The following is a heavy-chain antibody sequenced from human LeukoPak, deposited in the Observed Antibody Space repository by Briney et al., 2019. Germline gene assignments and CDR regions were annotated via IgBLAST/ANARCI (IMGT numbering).Heavy chain of an antibody. J-gene: IGHJ4*02. V-gene: IGHV4-39*02. Sequence: SESLSLTCTVSGCSISSSRYYWGWMRQPPGKGLEWFGSIYYSGSTYYNPSLKSRITIFIDTSKNHFSLKLSSVSAADTAVYYCARLGAGPTYYDFWSGYSSFYFDYWGQGTLVTVSS. CDR3: ARLGAGPTYYDFWSGYSSFYFDY. D-gene: IGHD3-3*01. CDR1: GCSISSSRYY. CDR2: IYYSGST.